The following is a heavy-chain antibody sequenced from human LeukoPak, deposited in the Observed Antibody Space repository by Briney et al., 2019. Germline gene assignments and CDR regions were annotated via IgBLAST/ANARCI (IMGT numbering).Heavy chain of an antibody. CDR2: INPNSGGT. V-gene: IGHV1-2*02. CDR1: GYTFTGYY. Sequence: ASVEVSCKASGYTFTGYYMHWVRQAPGQGLEWMGWINPNSGGTNYAQKFQGRVTMTRDTSISTAYMELSRLRSDDTAAYYCARGTDYYDSSGYYTDYWGQGTLVTVSS. J-gene: IGHJ4*02. CDR3: ARGTDYYDSSGYYTDY. D-gene: IGHD3-22*01.